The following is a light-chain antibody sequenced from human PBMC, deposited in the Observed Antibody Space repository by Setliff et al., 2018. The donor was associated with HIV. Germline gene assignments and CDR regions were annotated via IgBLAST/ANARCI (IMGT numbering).Light chain of an antibody. CDR2: DVS. J-gene: IGLJ1*01. Sequence: PGQSITISCTGTSSDVGGYNYVSWYQQHPGKAPKLMIYDVSNRPSGVSNRFSGSKSGNTASLTISGLQAEDEADYYCSSYTSSSSYVFGTGTKGTVL. CDR3: SSYTSSSSYV. CDR1: SSDVGGYNY. V-gene: IGLV2-14*03.